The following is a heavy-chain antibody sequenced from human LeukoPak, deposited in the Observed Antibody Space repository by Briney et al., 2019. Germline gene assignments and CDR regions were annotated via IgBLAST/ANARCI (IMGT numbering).Heavy chain of an antibody. J-gene: IGHJ4*02. CDR1: GFTFSTYS. D-gene: IGHD2-15*01. Sequence: PGGSLRLSCLVSGFTFSTYSMNWVRQAPGKGLEWVSSISSDSTYTYYTGSVTGRFTISRDNAKNSLYLQMNSLSAEDTAVYYCARDVARISDYWGQGTLVTVSS. CDR2: ISSDSTYT. V-gene: IGHV3-21*01. CDR3: ARDVARISDY.